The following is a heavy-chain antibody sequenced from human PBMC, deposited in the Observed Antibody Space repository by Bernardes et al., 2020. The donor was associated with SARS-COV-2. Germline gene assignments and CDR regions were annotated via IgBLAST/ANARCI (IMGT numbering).Heavy chain of an antibody. CDR1: GFTFSTYS. D-gene: IGHD2-15*01. Sequence: GGSLRLSCVGSGFTFSTYSMSWVRQAPGKGLEWLLFISSGGDTKHDADFVRGRFTVSRDDAKNSVYLQMNSLRAEDTAVYYCARGWRENSFDYWGQGALVTVSS. V-gene: IGHV3-48*01. CDR3: ARGWRENSFDY. J-gene: IGHJ4*02. CDR2: ISSGGDTK.